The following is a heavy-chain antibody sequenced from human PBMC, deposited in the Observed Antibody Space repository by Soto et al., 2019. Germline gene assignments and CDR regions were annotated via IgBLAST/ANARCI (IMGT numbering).Heavy chain of an antibody. V-gene: IGHV1-18*04. Sequence: GASVKVSCKASGYTFTSYGISWVRQAPGQGLEWMGWISAYNGNTNYAQKLQGRVTMTTDTSTSTAYMELRSLRSDDTAVYYCARSSGYYDSSGYYLANWFDPWGQGTLVTVSS. CDR3: ARSSGYYDSSGYYLANWFDP. CDR2: ISAYNGNT. J-gene: IGHJ5*02. D-gene: IGHD3-22*01. CDR1: GYTFTSYG.